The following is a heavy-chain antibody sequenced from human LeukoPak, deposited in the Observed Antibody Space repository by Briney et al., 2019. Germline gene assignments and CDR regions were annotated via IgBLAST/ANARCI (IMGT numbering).Heavy chain of an antibody. CDR3: ARGITMIVGRIFDY. CDR1: GYTFTSYA. J-gene: IGHJ4*02. V-gene: IGHV1-3*03. Sequence: ASVKVSCKASGYTFTSYAMHWVRQAPGQRLEWMGWINAGNGNTKYSQEFQGRVTITRDTSASTAYMELSSLRSEDTAVYYCARGITMIVGRIFDYWGQGTLVTVSS. D-gene: IGHD3-22*01. CDR2: INAGNGNT.